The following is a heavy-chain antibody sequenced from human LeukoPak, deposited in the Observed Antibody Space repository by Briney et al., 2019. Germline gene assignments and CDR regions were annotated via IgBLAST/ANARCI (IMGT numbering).Heavy chain of an antibody. Sequence: GASVKVSCKASGYTFTSYAMNWVRQAPGQGLEWMGWINTNTGNPTYAQGFTGRFVFSLDTSVSTAYLQISSLKAEDTAVYYCARDPHTVTTFSSDYWGQGTLVTVSS. V-gene: IGHV7-4-1*02. J-gene: IGHJ4*02. CDR3: ARDPHTVTTFSSDY. CDR2: INTNTGNP. D-gene: IGHD4-17*01. CDR1: GYTFTSYA.